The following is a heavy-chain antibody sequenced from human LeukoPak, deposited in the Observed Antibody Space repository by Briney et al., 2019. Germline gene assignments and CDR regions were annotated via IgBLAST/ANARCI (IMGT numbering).Heavy chain of an antibody. V-gene: IGHV1-24*01. CDR3: AIGYDSSGYYFDY. D-gene: IGHD3-22*01. CDR1: GYTLTELS. CDR2: FDPEDGET. Sequence: ASVTVSCTVSGYTLTELSMHWVRQAPGKGLEWMGGFDPEDGETIYAQKFQGRVTMTEDTSTDTAYMELSSLRSEDTAVYYCAIGYDSSGYYFDYWGQGTLVTVSS. J-gene: IGHJ4*02.